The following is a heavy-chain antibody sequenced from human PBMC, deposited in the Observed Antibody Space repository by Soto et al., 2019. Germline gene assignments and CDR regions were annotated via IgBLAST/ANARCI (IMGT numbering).Heavy chain of an antibody. V-gene: IGHV3-30-3*01. Sequence: PGGSLRPSCAASGFTFSGYAVHWVRQAPGKGLEWVAVISYDGSNKYYADSVKGRFTISRDNSKNTLYLQMNSLRAEDTAVYYCARPPDYDSSGYQFDYWGQGTLVTVSS. CDR2: ISYDGSNK. D-gene: IGHD3-22*01. J-gene: IGHJ4*02. CDR3: ARPPDYDSSGYQFDY. CDR1: GFTFSGYA.